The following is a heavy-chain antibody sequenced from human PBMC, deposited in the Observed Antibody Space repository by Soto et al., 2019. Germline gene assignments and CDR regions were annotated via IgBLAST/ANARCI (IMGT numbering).Heavy chain of an antibody. CDR2: ISGSGGST. V-gene: IGHV3-23*01. CDR1: GFTFSSYA. J-gene: IGHJ5*02. CDR3: AKIVRTYYDILTGLNWFDP. D-gene: IGHD3-9*01. Sequence: GGSLRLSCAASGFTFSSYAMSWVRQAPGKGLEWVSAISGSGGSTYYADSVKGRFTISRDNSKNTLYLQMNSLRAEDTAVYYCAKIVRTYYDILTGLNWFDPWGQGTLVTVSS.